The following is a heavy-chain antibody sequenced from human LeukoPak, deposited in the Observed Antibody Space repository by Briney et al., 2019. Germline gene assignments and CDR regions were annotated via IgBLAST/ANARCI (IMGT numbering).Heavy chain of an antibody. CDR3: AKDGGLRVSAHWGDS. CDR2: ITTSDGNT. D-gene: IGHD7-27*01. V-gene: IGHV3-23*01. CDR1: GFTFSSYS. Sequence: GGSLRLSCAASGFTFSSYSMNWVRQAPGKGLEWVSTITTSDGNTYYADSVKGRFTVSRDNSKNTLYLQMNSLRAEDTAVYYCAKDGGLRVSAHWGDSRGQGTLVTVSS. J-gene: IGHJ4*02.